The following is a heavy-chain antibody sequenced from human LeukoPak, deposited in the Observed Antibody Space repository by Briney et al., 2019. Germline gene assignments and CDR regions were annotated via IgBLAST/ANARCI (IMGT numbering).Heavy chain of an antibody. V-gene: IGHV1-18*04. CDR2: ISTYNGNT. J-gene: IGHJ5*02. Sequence: ASVKVSCKASGSTFSRDGISWVRQAPGQGLEWMGWISTYNGNTNYAQKLQGRVTMTTDTSTSTAYMELRSLTSDDTAVYYCARDLGYCGTDGCHRNWFDPWGQGTLVTVSS. CDR1: GSTFSRDG. CDR3: ARDLGYCGTDGCHRNWFDP. D-gene: IGHD2-2*03.